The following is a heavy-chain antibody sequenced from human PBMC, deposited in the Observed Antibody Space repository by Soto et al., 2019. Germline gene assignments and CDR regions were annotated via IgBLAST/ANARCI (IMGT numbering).Heavy chain of an antibody. D-gene: IGHD3-3*01. V-gene: IGHV3-15*01. J-gene: IGHJ6*02. CDR2: IKSKTDGGTT. CDR1: GFTFSNAW. Sequence: EVQLVESGGGLVKPGGSLRLSCAASGFTFSNAWMSWVRQAPGKGLEWVGRIKSKTDGGTTDYAAPVKGRFTISRDDSKNTLYLQMNSLKTEDTAVYYCTTGVVRPKFDYDFWSGYPDYYYGMDVWGQGTTVTVSS. CDR3: TTGVVRPKFDYDFWSGYPDYYYGMDV.